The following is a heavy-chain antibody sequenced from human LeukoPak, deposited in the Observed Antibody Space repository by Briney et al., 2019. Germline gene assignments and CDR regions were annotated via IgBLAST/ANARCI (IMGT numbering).Heavy chain of an antibody. Sequence: ASVKVSCKASGYTFTSYDINWVRQATGQGLEWMGWMSPNSGNTGYAQKFQGRVTMTRNTSISTAYMELSSLRSEDTAVYYCARPLYYDSSGYYSYWGQGALVTVSS. CDR2: MSPNSGNT. V-gene: IGHV1-8*01. J-gene: IGHJ4*02. CDR1: GYTFTSYD. CDR3: ARPLYYDSSGYYSY. D-gene: IGHD3-22*01.